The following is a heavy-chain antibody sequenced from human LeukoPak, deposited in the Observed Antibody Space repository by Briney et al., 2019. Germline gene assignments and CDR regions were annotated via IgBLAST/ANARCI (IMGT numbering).Heavy chain of an antibody. Sequence: GGSLRLSCAASGFTFSSYGMHWLRQAPGKGLEWVAFIRYDGSNKYYADSIKGRVTISRDNSKNTLYLQMNSLRAEDTAVYYCAKRGIHIQLTAGPQGYYYYMDVWGKGTTVTVSS. CDR2: IRYDGSNK. V-gene: IGHV3-30*02. CDR3: AKRGIHIQLTAGPQGYYYYMDV. CDR1: GFTFSSYG. D-gene: IGHD5-18*01. J-gene: IGHJ6*03.